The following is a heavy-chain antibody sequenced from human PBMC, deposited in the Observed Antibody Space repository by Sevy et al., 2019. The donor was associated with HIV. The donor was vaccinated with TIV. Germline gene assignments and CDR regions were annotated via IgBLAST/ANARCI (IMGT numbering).Heavy chain of an antibody. V-gene: IGHV3-23*01. CDR2: ISSSGGST. CDR3: ATLRGGLYGSGYFQN. D-gene: IGHD3-10*01. Sequence: GGSLRLSCAASGFTFSAYAMSWVRQAPVKGLEWVSCISSSGGSTYYADSVKGRFSISRDTSKNTLYLQMNSLRAEDTAVYYCATLRGGLYGSGYFQNWGQGTQVTVSS. J-gene: IGHJ1*01. CDR1: GFTFSAYA.